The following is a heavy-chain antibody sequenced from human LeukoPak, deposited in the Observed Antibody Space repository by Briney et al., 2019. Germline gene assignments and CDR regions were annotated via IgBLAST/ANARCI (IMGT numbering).Heavy chain of an antibody. V-gene: IGHV3-23*01. Sequence: PGGSLRLSCAASGFSFSSYAMSWVRQAPGKGLEGVSTITGGGGSTYYADSVKGPFTISRDNSKDTFYLQMNSLRVEDTAVYYCAKARIAATIYPKEVNFDYWGQGTLVTVSS. CDR2: ITGGGGST. J-gene: IGHJ4*02. CDR1: GFSFSSYA. CDR3: AKARIAATIYPKEVNFDY. D-gene: IGHD5-12*01.